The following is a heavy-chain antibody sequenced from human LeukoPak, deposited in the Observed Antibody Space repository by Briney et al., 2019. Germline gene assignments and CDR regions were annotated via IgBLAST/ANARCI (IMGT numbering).Heavy chain of an antibody. CDR3: ARRVAVARGDAFDI. J-gene: IGHJ3*02. CDR2: ISSYNGNT. CDR1: GYTFTSYG. Sequence: AAVKESCKASGYTFTSYGISWVRQAPGQGLEWMGWISSYNGNTNYAQKLQGRVTMSTDTSTGTAYMELRSLRSDDTAVYYCARRVAVARGDAFDIWGQGTTATLSS. V-gene: IGHV1-18*01. D-gene: IGHD6-19*01.